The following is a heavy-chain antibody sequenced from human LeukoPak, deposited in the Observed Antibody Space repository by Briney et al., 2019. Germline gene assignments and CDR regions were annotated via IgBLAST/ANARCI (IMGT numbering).Heavy chain of an antibody. J-gene: IGHJ4*01. D-gene: IGHD2-21*02. CDR3: AREEAYCGGDCPPDY. CDR2: ISAYNGNA. Sequence: ASVKVSCKASGYTFTSYGISWVRQAPGQGLEWMGWISAYNGNANYAQKLQGRVTVTTDTSTSTAYMELRSLRSDDTAVYYCAREEAYCGGDCPPDYWGQGTLVTVSS. V-gene: IGHV1-18*01. CDR1: GYTFTSYG.